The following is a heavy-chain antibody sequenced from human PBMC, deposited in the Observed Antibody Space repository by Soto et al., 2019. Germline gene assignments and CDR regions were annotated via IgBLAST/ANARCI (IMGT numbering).Heavy chain of an antibody. V-gene: IGHV4-59*01. CDR1: GGSISSYY. D-gene: IGHD2-2*01. CDR3: ARANVPYYYYYGMDV. Sequence: QVQLQESGPGLVKPSETLSLTCTVSGGSISSYYWSWIRQPPGKGLEWIGYIYYSGSTNYNPSLKRRVTISVDTSKNQFSLKLSSVTAADTAVYYCARANVPYYYYYGMDVWGQGTTVTVSS. J-gene: IGHJ6*02. CDR2: IYYSGST.